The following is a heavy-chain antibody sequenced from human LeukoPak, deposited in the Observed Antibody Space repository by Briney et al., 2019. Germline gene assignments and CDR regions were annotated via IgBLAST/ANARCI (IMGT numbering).Heavy chain of an antibody. D-gene: IGHD5-18*01. CDR2: VSGSGGST. CDR1: GFTFSSYA. CDR3: AKDKYSPNINNWFDP. J-gene: IGHJ5*02. V-gene: IGHV3-23*01. Sequence: GGSLRLSCAASGFTFSSYAMSWVRQAPGKGLEWVSAVSGSGGSTYYSDSVKGRFTISRDNSKNTLYLQMNSLRAEDTAVYYCAKDKYSPNINNWFDPWGQGTLVTVSS.